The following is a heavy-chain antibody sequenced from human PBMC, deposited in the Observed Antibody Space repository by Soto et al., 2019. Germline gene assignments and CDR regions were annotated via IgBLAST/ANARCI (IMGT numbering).Heavy chain of an antibody. CDR1: GYTFTSYG. CDR2: ISAYNGNT. CDR3: ARGGSYSFSYYYCGMDV. D-gene: IGHD4-4*01. J-gene: IGHJ6*02. V-gene: IGHV1-18*04. Sequence: ASVKVSCKASGYTFTSYGISWVRQAPGQGLEWMGWISAYNGNTNYAQKLQGRVTMTTDTSTSTAYMELRSLRSDDTAVYYCARGGSYSFSYYYCGMDVWGQGTTVTVSS.